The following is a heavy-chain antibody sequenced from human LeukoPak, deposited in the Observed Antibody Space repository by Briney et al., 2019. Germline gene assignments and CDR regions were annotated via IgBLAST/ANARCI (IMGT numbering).Heavy chain of an antibody. Sequence: GGSLRLSCAASGFTFSSYSMNWVRQAPGKGLEWVSYISISSSTIYYADSVKGRFTISRDNAKNSLYLQMNSLRAEDTAVYYCARWDIAARPSWGQGTLVTVSS. CDR2: ISISSSTI. D-gene: IGHD6-6*01. J-gene: IGHJ4*02. V-gene: IGHV3-48*01. CDR1: GFTFSSYS. CDR3: ARWDIAARPS.